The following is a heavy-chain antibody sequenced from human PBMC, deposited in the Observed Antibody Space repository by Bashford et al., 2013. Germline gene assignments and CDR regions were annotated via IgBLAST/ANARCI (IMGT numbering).Heavy chain of an antibody. CDR2: IYYTGGT. CDR1: GGSINNSRYY. CDR3: ARTYNWNDRFDY. D-gene: IGHD1-20*01. J-gene: IGHJ4*01. Sequence: SETLSLTCAVSGGSINNSRYYWGWIRQPPGKGLEWIGTIYYTGGTHYNPSLKGRVAISGDTSKNQFVVNLSSVTAADTAIYFCARTYNWNDRFDYWGPGTLVTVSS. V-gene: IGHV4-39*01.